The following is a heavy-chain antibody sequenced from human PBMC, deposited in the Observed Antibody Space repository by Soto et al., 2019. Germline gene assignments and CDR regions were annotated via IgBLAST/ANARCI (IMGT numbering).Heavy chain of an antibody. Sequence: QVQLQQWGAGLLKPSETLSLTCAVYGGSFSGYYWSWIRQPPGKGLEWIGEINHSGSTNHNPSLKSRVTISVDTSKNQVSLKLSSVTAADTAVYYCARRFPTLTKNWFDPWGQGTLVTVSS. CDR3: ARRFPTLTKNWFDP. D-gene: IGHD3-10*01. CDR1: GGSFSGYY. V-gene: IGHV4-34*01. CDR2: INHSGST. J-gene: IGHJ5*02.